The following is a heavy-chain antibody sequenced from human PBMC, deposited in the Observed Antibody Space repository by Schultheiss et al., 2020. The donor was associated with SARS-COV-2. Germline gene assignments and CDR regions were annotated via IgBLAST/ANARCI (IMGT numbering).Heavy chain of an antibody. CDR3: ARGYYYPNSAFFDY. CDR2: IYFTGNT. V-gene: IGHV4-59*06. CDR1: GGSISSYY. D-gene: IGHD2-15*01. J-gene: IGHJ4*02. Sequence: SETLSLTCSVSGGSISSYYWSWIRQPAGKGLEWIGDIYFTGNTYYNPSLQSRVKMSVDTSKNQFSLDLSSVTAADTAVYYCARGYYYPNSAFFDYWGLGTLVTVSS.